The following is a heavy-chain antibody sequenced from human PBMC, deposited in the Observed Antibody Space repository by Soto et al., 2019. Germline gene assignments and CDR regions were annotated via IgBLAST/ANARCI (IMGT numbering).Heavy chain of an antibody. D-gene: IGHD5-12*01. Sequence: SETLSLTCAVYGGSFSGYYWSWIRQPPGKGLEWIGEINHTGSTNYNPSLKSRVTISVDTSKNHFSLKLSSVTAADTAVYFCARAGRGYSGFDYWNFDYWGQGTLVTVSS. CDR2: INHTGST. CDR1: GGSFSGYY. J-gene: IGHJ4*02. CDR3: ARAGRGYSGFDYWNFDY. V-gene: IGHV4-34*01.